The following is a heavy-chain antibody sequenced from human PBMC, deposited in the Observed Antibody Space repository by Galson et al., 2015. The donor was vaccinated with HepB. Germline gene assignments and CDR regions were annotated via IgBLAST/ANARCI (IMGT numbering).Heavy chain of an antibody. V-gene: IGHV3-15*01. D-gene: IGHD1-7*01. J-gene: IGHJ6*02. CDR3: TTRKKTNWNYGHYYGMDV. Sequence: SLRLSCAASGFTFSNAWMSWVRQAPGKGLEWVGRIKSRTDGGTTDYAAPVKGRFTISRDDSKNTLYLQMNSLKTEDTAVYYCTTRKKTNWNYGHYYGMDVWGQGTTVTVSS. CDR1: GFTFSNAW. CDR2: IKSRTDGGTT.